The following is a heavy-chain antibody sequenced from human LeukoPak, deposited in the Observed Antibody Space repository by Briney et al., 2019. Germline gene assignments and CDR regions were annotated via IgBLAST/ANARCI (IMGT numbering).Heavy chain of an antibody. Sequence: PSETLSLTCTVSGGSISSSSYYWGWIRQPPGKGLEWIGSIYYSGSTYYNPSLKSRVTISVDTSKNQFSLKLSSVTAADTAVYYCARVIAARLGWAFYYYMDVWGKGTTVTVSS. V-gene: IGHV4-39*07. D-gene: IGHD6-6*01. CDR2: IYYSGST. CDR1: GGSISSSSYY. CDR3: ARVIAARLGWAFYYYMDV. J-gene: IGHJ6*03.